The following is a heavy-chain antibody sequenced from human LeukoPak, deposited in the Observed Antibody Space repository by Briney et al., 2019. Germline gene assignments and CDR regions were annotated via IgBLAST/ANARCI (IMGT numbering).Heavy chain of an antibody. CDR2: IKQDGSEK. D-gene: IGHD3-3*01. Sequence: GGSLRLSCAASGFTFSSYWMSRVRQAPGKGLEWVANIKQDGSEKYYVDSVKGRFTISRDNAKNSLYLQMNSLRAEDTAVYYCARDGKYFWSGSSYWGQGTLVTVSS. CDR1: GFTFSSYW. J-gene: IGHJ4*02. V-gene: IGHV3-7*01. CDR3: ARDGKYFWSGSSY.